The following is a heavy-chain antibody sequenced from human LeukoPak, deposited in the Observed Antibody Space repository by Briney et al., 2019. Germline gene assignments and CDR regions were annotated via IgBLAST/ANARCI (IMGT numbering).Heavy chain of an antibody. Sequence: PGGSLRLSCAASGFXFSNAWITWVRQAPGKGQEWVGRIKSKTDGGTTDYAPPVKGRFTISRDDSRNTLYLQTNSLKTEDTAVYYCTTHLGITMVRGVIGDAFDIWGQGTMVTVSS. CDR3: TTHLGITMVRGVIGDAFDI. J-gene: IGHJ3*02. CDR2: IKSKTDGGTT. D-gene: IGHD3-10*01. V-gene: IGHV3-15*01. CDR1: GFXFSNAW.